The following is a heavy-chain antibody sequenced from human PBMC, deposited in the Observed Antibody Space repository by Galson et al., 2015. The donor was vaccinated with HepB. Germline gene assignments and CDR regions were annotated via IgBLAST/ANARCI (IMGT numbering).Heavy chain of an antibody. CDR1: GFTFSSYS. CDR3: ARDPDYDILTGYFNRRGMDV. CDR2: ISSSSTI. J-gene: IGHJ6*02. Sequence: SLRLSCAASGFTFSSYSMNWVRQAPGKGLEWVSYISSSSTIYYADSVKGRFTISRDNAKNSLYLQMNSLRDEDTAVYYCARDPDYDILTGYFNRRGMDVWGQGTTVTVSS. D-gene: IGHD3-9*01. V-gene: IGHV3-48*02.